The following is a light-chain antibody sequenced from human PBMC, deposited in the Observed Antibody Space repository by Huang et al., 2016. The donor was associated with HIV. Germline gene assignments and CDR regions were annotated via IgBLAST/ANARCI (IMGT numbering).Light chain of an antibody. CDR1: QSVSSSY. J-gene: IGKJ1*01. CDR3: HHYGGTAWT. CDR2: GAS. Sequence: EIVLTQSPGTLSLSPGERASLSCRASQSVSSSYLAWYQQQPGQAPRLLLQGASSRATGIPDKFSGSGSGTVFTLTISRLEPEDFAVYFCHHYGGTAWTFGQGTKVEVK. V-gene: IGKV3-20*01.